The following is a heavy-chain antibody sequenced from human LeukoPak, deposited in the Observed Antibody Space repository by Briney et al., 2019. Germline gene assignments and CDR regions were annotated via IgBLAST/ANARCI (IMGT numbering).Heavy chain of an antibody. CDR3: ARDEPSYSSGYYKGWFDP. CDR2: INPSGGST. CDR1: GYTFTSFY. Sequence: ASVKVSCKASGYTFTSFYRHWVRQAPGQGREWMGIINPSGGSTSYGQKFQGRVTMSKDTSTTNVYMELSSLRTDDTAVYYSARDEPSYSSGYYKGWFDPWGQGTLVTVSS. J-gene: IGHJ5*02. V-gene: IGHV1-46*01. D-gene: IGHD6-19*01.